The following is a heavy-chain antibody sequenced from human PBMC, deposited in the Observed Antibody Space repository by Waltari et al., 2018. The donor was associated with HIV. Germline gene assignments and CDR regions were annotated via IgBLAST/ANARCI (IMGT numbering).Heavy chain of an antibody. J-gene: IGHJ5*02. Sequence: EVQLVQSGGGVVSPEESVRLSCAVSGTLVSDNYMSWIRQAPGKGLEWGAVLYGDGTTYYADSVKGRFVVSRDKAKNMFFLQMDYPRGADSATYFCARGIRYYAPWGQGVLVSVS. CDR1: GTLVSDNY. V-gene: IGHV3-53*02. CDR2: LYGDGTT. D-gene: IGHD3-3*01. CDR3: ARGIRYYAP.